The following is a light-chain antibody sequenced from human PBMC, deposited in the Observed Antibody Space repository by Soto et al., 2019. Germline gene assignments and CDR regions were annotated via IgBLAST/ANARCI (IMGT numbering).Light chain of an antibody. CDR2: GNS. Sequence: QSVLTQPPSVSGAPGQRVTISCTGSSSNIGAGYDVHWYQHLPGTAPKLLIYGNSNRPSGVPDRFSGSKSGTSASLAITGLQAEDEPDYYCQSYDSSLSGWVVFGGGTKLTVL. CDR1: SSNIGAGYD. J-gene: IGLJ2*01. V-gene: IGLV1-40*01. CDR3: QSYDSSLSGWVV.